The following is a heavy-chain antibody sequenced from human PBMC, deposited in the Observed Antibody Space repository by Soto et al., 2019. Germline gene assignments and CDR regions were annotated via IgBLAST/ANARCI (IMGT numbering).Heavy chain of an antibody. CDR3: ARSLGAAAGTYYYYYYMDV. V-gene: IGHV4-34*01. CDR2: INHSGST. D-gene: IGHD6-13*01. J-gene: IGHJ6*03. Sequence: SETLSLTCAVYGVSFSGYYWSWIRQPPGKGLEWIGEINHSGSTNYNPSLKSRVTISVDTSKNQFSLKLSSVTAADTAVYYCARSLGAAAGTYYYYYYMDVWGKGTTVTVSS. CDR1: GVSFSGYY.